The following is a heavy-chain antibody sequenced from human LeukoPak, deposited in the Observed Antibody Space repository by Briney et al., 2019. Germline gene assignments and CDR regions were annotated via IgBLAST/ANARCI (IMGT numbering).Heavy chain of an antibody. J-gene: IGHJ6*03. V-gene: IGHV3-23*01. CDR3: AKDKKAHYDFWSGYPTYYYMDV. CDR2: ISGSGGST. D-gene: IGHD3-3*01. CDR1: GFTFSSYA. Sequence: PGGSLRLSCAASGFTFSSYAMSWVRQAPGKGLEWVSAISGSGGSTYYADSVKGRFTISRDNSKNTLYLQMNSLRAEDTAVYYCAKDKKAHYDFWSGYPTYYYMDVWGKETTVTVSS.